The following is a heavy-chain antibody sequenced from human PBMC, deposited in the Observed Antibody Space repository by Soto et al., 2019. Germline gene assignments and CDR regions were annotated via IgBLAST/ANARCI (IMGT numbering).Heavy chain of an antibody. J-gene: IGHJ4*02. D-gene: IGHD3-22*01. CDR1: GFTFSSYW. V-gene: IGHV3-74*01. CDR2: IKSDGSGT. CDR3: ARGDGDYYDGNGYLGRH. Sequence: EVQLVESGGGLVQPGGSLTLSCAASGFTFSSYWMHWVRQAPGKGLVWVARIKSDGSGTIYADSVKGRLTISRDNARNTLYLQMTSLRAEDTAVYFCARGDGDYYDGNGYLGRHWGQGTLVTVSS.